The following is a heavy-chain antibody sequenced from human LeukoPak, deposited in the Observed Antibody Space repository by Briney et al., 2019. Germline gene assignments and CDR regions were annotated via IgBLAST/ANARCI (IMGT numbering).Heavy chain of an antibody. J-gene: IGHJ5*02. CDR1: GYTFTSYY. D-gene: IGHD6-6*01. V-gene: IGHV1-46*01. Sequence: ASVTVSCKASGYTFTSYYMHWVRQAPGQGLEWMGLINPSGGSTSYAQKFQGRVTMTRDMSTSTVYMELSSLRSEDTAVYYCARGAYSSSSQRYLYNWFDPWGQGTLVTVSS. CDR3: ARGAYSSSSQRYLYNWFDP. CDR2: INPSGGST.